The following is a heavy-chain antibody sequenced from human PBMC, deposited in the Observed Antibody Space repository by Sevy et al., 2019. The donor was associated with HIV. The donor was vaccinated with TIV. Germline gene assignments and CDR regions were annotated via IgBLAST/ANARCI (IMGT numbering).Heavy chain of an antibody. J-gene: IGHJ4*02. CDR1: GFTFSSYA. D-gene: IGHD3-3*01. Sequence: GGSLRLSCSASGFTFSSYAMHWVRQAPGKGLEYVSAISSNGGSTYYADSVKGRFTISRDNSKNTLYLQMSSLRAEDTAVYYCVKDISEVTIFGVDIIGDYIDYWGQGTLVTVSS. CDR3: VKDISEVTIFGVDIIGDYIDY. CDR2: ISSNGGST. V-gene: IGHV3-64D*06.